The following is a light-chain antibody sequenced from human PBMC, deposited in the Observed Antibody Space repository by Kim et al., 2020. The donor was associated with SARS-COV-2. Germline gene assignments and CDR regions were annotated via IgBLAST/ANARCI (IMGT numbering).Light chain of an antibody. CDR3: HQSDTFPQT. J-gene: IGKJ2*01. CDR2: YAS. Sequence: EVVLTQSPDFQSVTPKEKVTFTCRASQTIGSNLHWYQQKPDQSPKLLIKYASQSVSGVPSRFSGSGSGTHFTLTINSLEAEDAAAYYCHQSDTFPQTFGQGTKLEI. V-gene: IGKV6D-21*02. CDR1: QTIGSN.